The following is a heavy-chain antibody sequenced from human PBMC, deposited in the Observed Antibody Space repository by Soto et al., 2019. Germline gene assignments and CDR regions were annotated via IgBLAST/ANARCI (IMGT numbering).Heavy chain of an antibody. D-gene: IGHD5-12*01. Sequence: LSLTCTVSGGSISSGDYYWSWIRQPPGKGLEWIGYIYYSGSTYYNPSLKSRVTISVDTSKNQFSLKLSSVTAADTAVYYCAAVRRDGYNYFDYWGQGTLVTVS. V-gene: IGHV4-30-4*01. CDR2: IYYSGST. CDR1: GGSISSGDYY. J-gene: IGHJ4*02. CDR3: AAVRRDGYNYFDY.